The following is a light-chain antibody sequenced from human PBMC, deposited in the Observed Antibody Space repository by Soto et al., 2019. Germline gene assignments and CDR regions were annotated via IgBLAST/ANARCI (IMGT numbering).Light chain of an antibody. J-gene: IGLJ1*01. Sequence: QSVLTQPASVSDSPGQSITISCTGTSSDVGGSNFVSWYQQHPGKPPKLIIYDVANRPSGVSNRFSGSKSGSTASLIISRLQTEDEADYYCVSYTYSITYVFGNGTKVTVL. V-gene: IGLV2-14*03. CDR3: VSYTYSITYV. CDR1: SSDVGGSNF. CDR2: DVA.